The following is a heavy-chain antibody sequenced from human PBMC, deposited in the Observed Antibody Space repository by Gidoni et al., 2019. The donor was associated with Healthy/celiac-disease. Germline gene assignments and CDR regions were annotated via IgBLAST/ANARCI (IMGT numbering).Heavy chain of an antibody. Sequence: EVQLVESGGGVVRPGGSLRLSCAAPGFTFDDYGMRWVRKAPGKGLEWVSGINWNGGSTGYADSVKGRFTISRDNAKNSLYLQMNSLRAEDTALYHCARDREDIVVGRYFDLWGRGTLVTVSS. D-gene: IGHD2-15*01. CDR2: INWNGGST. CDR3: ARDREDIVVGRYFDL. V-gene: IGHV3-20*01. J-gene: IGHJ2*01. CDR1: GFTFDDYG.